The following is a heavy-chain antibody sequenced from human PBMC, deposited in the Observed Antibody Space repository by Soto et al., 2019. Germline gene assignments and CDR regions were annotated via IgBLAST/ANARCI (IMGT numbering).Heavy chain of an antibody. CDR2: ISSSSSHK. CDR1: GFTFNYFT. CDR3: ARLRSDAFDI. D-gene: IGHD4-17*01. J-gene: IGHJ3*02. Sequence: QLVESGGGLVKPGESLRLSCAASGFTFNYFTMNWVRQAPGKGLEWVASISSSSSHKYSADSVRGRFTFSRANANISLYLQMNSLRVEDKAVYYCARLRSDAFDIWGQGTLVTVSS. V-gene: IGHV3-21*04.